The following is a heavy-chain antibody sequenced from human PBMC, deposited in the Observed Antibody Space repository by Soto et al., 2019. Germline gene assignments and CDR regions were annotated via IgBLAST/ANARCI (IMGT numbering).Heavy chain of an antibody. CDR1: GYSFTSYW. Sequence: PGESLKISCKGSGYSFTSYWISWVRQMPGKGLEWMGRIDPSDSYTNYSPSFQGHVTISADKSISTAYLQWSSLKASDTAMYYCARSRYGGYASDSDFDYWGQGTLVTVSS. D-gene: IGHD5-12*01. CDR2: IDPSDSYT. V-gene: IGHV5-10-1*01. J-gene: IGHJ4*02. CDR3: ARSRYGGYASDSDFDY.